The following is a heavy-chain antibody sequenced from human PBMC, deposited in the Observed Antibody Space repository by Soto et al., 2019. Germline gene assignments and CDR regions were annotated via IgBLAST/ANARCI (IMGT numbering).Heavy chain of an antibody. D-gene: IGHD6-19*01. J-gene: IGHJ1*01. V-gene: IGHV4-39*01. CDR1: GDSITTSSYY. CDR3: ARQGGSGAGRYLQR. Sequence: SETLSLTCTASGDSITTSSYYWGWIRQPPGKGLEWIGSIYYSGSTYYNPSLESRVTISVDTSKNQFSLKLYSVTAADTAVYYCARQGGSGAGRYLQRWGQGTLVPVSS. CDR2: IYYSGST.